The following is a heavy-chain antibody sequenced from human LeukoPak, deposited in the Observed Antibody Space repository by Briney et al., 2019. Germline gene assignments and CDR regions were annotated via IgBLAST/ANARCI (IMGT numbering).Heavy chain of an antibody. CDR1: GFTFDDYA. CDR2: ISWNSGSI. Sequence: GGSLRLSCAASGFTFDDYAMHWVRQAPGKGLEWISGISWNSGSIGYADSVKGRFTISRDNAKNSLYLQMNSLRAEDTALYYCAKDIGAVAGYAFDIWGQGTMVTVSS. J-gene: IGHJ3*02. D-gene: IGHD6-19*01. V-gene: IGHV3-9*01. CDR3: AKDIGAVAGYAFDI.